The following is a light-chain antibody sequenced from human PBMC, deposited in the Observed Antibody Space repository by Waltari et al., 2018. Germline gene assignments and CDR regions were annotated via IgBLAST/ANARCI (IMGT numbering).Light chain of an antibody. J-gene: IGLJ2*01. CDR2: DVT. Sequence: QXAXXXPASVSGXPGXSIXXXXXXTSSXVGXXXYVSWYQQHPGKAPKLMIYDVTKRPSGVXDRFSGSXSGNTASXXXSGLQXXXEADYYCXSXAGSSXXXFXGGTKLTVL. CDR1: SSXVGXXXY. V-gene: IGLV2-23*02. CDR3: XSXAGSSXXX.